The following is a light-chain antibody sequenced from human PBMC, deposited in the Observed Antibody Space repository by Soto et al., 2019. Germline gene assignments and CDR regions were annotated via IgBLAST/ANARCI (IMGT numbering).Light chain of an antibody. CDR1: QSISVW. CDR2: KAS. Sequence: DIQMTQSPSTLSASVGDRVTITCRASQSISVWLAWYQQKPGKAPNLLIYKASTLESGVRSRFSGSGSGTEFTLTISSLQPDDFATYYCQQSNSYPLTIGGGTKVEIK. J-gene: IGKJ4*01. V-gene: IGKV1-5*03. CDR3: QQSNSYPLT.